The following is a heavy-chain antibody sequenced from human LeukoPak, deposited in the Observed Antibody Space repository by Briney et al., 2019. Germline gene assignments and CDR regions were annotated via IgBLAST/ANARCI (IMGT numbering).Heavy chain of an antibody. CDR1: GGTFSSYA. D-gene: IGHD3-10*01. V-gene: IGHV1-69*04. Sequence: SVKVSCKASGGTFSSYAISWVRQAPGQGLEWMGRIIPILGVANYAQKFQGRVTITADKSTSTAYMELSSLRSEDTAVYYCARAPYYYGSGSYSATVYYYYGMDVWGQGTTVTVSS. CDR3: ARAPYYYGSGSYSATVYYYYGMDV. CDR2: IIPILGVA. J-gene: IGHJ6*02.